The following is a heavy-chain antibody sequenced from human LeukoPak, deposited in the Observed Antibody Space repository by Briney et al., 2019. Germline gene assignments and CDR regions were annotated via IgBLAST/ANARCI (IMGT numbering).Heavy chain of an antibody. D-gene: IGHD6-19*01. CDR3: AREVLRSGWYGGAFDY. CDR2: IYDSGSI. CDR1: GGSISSHY. J-gene: IGHJ4*02. Sequence: SETLSLTCTVSGGSISSHYWSWIRQPPGKGLEWVGYIYDSGSINYNPSLKSRVTISVDTSKNQFSLKLSSVTAADTAVYYCAREVLRSGWYGGAFDYWGQGTLVTVST. V-gene: IGHV4-59*11.